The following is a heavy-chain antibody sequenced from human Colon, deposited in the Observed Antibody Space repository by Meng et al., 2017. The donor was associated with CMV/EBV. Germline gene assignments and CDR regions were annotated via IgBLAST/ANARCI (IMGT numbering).Heavy chain of an antibody. CDR2: IRSKPNSYAT. CDR1: GFTFSGSA. V-gene: IGHV3-73*01. D-gene: IGHD2-2*01. Sequence: GESLKISCAASGFTFSGSAMHWVRQASGKGLEWVGRIRSKPNSYATAYAASVNGRFNFSRDDSKNTAYLQMNSLKTEDTAVYYCARDRCSSTSCFYYYYGMDVWGQGTTVTVSS. CDR3: ARDRCSSTSCFYYYYGMDV. J-gene: IGHJ6*02.